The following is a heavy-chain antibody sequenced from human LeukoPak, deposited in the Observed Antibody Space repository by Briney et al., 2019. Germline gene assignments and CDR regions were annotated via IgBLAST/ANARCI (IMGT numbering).Heavy chain of an antibody. CDR3: ARGSGRGYSGYDLDY. D-gene: IGHD5-12*01. V-gene: IGHV1-46*01. Sequence: VASVKVSCKASGYTFTSYYMHWVRQAPGQGLEWMGIINPSGGSTSYAQKFQGRVTMTRDTSTSTVYMELSSLRSEDTVVYYCARGSGRGYSGYDLDYWGQGTLVTVSS. J-gene: IGHJ4*02. CDR1: GYTFTSYY. CDR2: INPSGGST.